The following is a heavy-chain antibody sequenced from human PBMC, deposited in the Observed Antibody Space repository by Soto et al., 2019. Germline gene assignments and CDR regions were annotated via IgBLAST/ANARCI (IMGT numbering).Heavy chain of an antibody. CDR3: ARAYIVVVTAIQPYSDY. CDR2: INHSGST. J-gene: IGHJ4*02. V-gene: IGHV4-34*01. D-gene: IGHD2-21*02. CDR1: GGSFSGYY. Sequence: SETLSLTCTVYGGSFSGYYWSWIRQPPGKGLEWIGEINHSGSTNYNPSLKSRVTISVDTSKNQFSLKLSSVTAADTAVYYCARAYIVVVTAIQPYSDYWGQGTLVTVSS.